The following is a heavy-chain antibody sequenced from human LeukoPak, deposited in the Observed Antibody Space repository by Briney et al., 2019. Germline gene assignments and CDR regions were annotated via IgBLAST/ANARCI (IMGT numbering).Heavy chain of an antibody. D-gene: IGHD6-13*01. CDR3: ARGLRREQQLLRAFDY. CDR2: MNPNSGNT. J-gene: IGHJ4*02. V-gene: IGHV1-8*01. CDR1: VYTFTNYD. Sequence: ASVRVSCKASVYTFTNYDINWVRQASGQGLEWTGWMNPNSGNTGSAQKFQGRVTVTSNTSISTAYMELSSLRSEDTAVYYCARGLRREQQLLRAFDYWGQGTPVTVSS.